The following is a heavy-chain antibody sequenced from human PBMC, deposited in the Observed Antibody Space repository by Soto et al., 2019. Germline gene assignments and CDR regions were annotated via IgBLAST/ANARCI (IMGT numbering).Heavy chain of an antibody. CDR3: ARASDFWSGYFDY. V-gene: IGHV4-59*01. D-gene: IGHD3-3*01. Sequence: PSETLSLTCTVSGGSISSYYWSWIRRPPGKGLEWIGYIYYSGSTNYNPSLKSRVTISVGTSKNQFSLKLSSVTAADTAVYYCARASDFWSGYFDYWGQGTLVTVSS. CDR2: IYYSGST. J-gene: IGHJ4*02. CDR1: GGSISSYY.